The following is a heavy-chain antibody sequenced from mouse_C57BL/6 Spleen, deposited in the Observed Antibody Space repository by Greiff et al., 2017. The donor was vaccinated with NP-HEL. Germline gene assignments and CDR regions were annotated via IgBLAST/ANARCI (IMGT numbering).Heavy chain of an antibody. CDR3: ARADYYGSRAFDY. CDR1: GYSITSGYY. Sequence: DVKLQESGPGLVKPSQSLSLTCSVTGYSITSGYYWNWIRQFPGNKLEWMGYISYDGSNNYNPSLKNRISITRATSKNQFFLKLNSVTTEDTATYYCARADYYGSRAFDYWGQGTTLTVSS. CDR2: ISYDGSN. J-gene: IGHJ2*01. V-gene: IGHV3-6*01. D-gene: IGHD1-1*01.